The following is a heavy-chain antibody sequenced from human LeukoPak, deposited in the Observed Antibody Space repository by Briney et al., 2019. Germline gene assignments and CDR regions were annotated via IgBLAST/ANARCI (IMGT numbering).Heavy chain of an antibody. J-gene: IGHJ4*02. V-gene: IGHV1-69*02. D-gene: IGHD3-22*01. Sequence: SVKVSCKASGGTSSSYTISWVRQAPGQGLEWMGRIIPIDGVENYAQKFQGRVTITADKLTSTAYMELSSLRSDDTAVYYCERTHYYDSSGYYYGLVYWGQGTLVTVSS. CDR2: IIPIDGVE. CDR3: ERTHYYDSSGYYYGLVY. CDR1: GGTSSSYT.